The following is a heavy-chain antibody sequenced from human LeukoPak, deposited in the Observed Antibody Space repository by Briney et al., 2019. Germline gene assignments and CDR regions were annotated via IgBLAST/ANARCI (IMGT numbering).Heavy chain of an antibody. V-gene: IGHV4-59*01. D-gene: IGHD4-17*01. Sequence: SETLSLTCTVSGGSIRSYYWSWIRQPPGKGLEWIGYINYSGSTNYNPSLKSRVSISVDTSKNQFSLKLSSVTAADTAVYYCARTGSTVTMLYPFDHWGQGTLVTVSS. CDR2: INYSGST. J-gene: IGHJ4*02. CDR1: GGSIRSYY. CDR3: ARTGSTVTMLYPFDH.